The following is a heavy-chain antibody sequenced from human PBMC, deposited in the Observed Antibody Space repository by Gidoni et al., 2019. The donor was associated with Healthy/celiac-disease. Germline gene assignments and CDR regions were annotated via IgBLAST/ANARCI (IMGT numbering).Heavy chain of an antibody. CDR2: IIPIVGTA. CDR3: ARDGELGYYFDY. J-gene: IGHJ4*02. CDR1: GGTFSSYA. Sequence: QVQLVQSGAEVKKPWSSVKVSCKASGGTFSSYAISWVRQAPGQGLEWMGGIIPIVGTANYAQKFQGRVTITADESTSTAYMELSSLRSEDTAVYYCARDGELGYYFDYWGQGTLVTVSS. D-gene: IGHD7-27*01. V-gene: IGHV1-69*01.